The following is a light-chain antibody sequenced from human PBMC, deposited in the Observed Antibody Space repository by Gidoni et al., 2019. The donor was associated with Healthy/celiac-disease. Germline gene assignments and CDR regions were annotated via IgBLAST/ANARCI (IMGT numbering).Light chain of an antibody. CDR2: WAS. CDR1: QSVLYSSNNKNY. J-gene: IGKJ1*01. Sequence: DIVMTQSPDSLAVSLGERATINCKSSQSVLYSSNNKNYLAWYQQKPGQPPKLLIYWASARDSGVPDRVSGSGSGTDFTLTISSLQAEDVAVYYCQQYYSTPPTFGRGTKVEIK. V-gene: IGKV4-1*01. CDR3: QQYYSTPPT.